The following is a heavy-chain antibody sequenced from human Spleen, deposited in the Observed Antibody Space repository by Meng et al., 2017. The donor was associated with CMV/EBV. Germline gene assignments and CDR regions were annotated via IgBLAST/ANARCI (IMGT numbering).Heavy chain of an antibody. D-gene: IGHD3-10*01. CDR2: ISGSSSYI. V-gene: IGHV3-21*01. J-gene: IGHJ4*02. CDR1: KFTLNTYS. CDR3: ARGSFRVQTLY. Sequence: GESLKISCTASKFTLNTYSMNWVRQAPGKGLEWVSSISGSSSYIYYADSVKGRFTISRDNAKNSLYLQMNSLRAEDTAVYYCARGSFRVQTLYWGQGTLVTVSS.